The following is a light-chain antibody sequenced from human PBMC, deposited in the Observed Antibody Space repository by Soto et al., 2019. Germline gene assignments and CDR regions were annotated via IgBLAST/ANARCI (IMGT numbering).Light chain of an antibody. Sequence: DIQMTQPPSTLSASVGDSVTITCRASQSINKWLAWYQQKPGKAPNLLIFDASNLQSGVPSRFSGSGFGTEFTLIISSLQPEDVATYYCQHYNSDSSFGGGTKVEIK. CDR1: QSINKW. CDR3: QHYNSDSS. V-gene: IGKV1-5*01. CDR2: DAS. J-gene: IGKJ4*01.